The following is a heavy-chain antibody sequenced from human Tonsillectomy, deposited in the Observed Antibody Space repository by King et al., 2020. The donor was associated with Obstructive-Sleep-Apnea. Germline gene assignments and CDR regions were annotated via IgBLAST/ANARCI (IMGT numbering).Heavy chain of an antibody. CDR2: IKSKTDGGTT. V-gene: IGHV3-15*01. D-gene: IGHD3-10*01. CDR1: GFTFSNAW. J-gene: IGHJ4*02. Sequence: VQLVESGGGLVKPGGSLRLSCAASGFTFSNAWMSWVRQAPGKGLEWVGRIKSKTDGGTTDYAAPVKGRFTISRDDSKNTLYLQMNSLKTEDTAVYYCTTDPQTPQLWFGEGRSGLDYWGQGTLVTVSS. CDR3: TTDPQTPQLWFGEGRSGLDY.